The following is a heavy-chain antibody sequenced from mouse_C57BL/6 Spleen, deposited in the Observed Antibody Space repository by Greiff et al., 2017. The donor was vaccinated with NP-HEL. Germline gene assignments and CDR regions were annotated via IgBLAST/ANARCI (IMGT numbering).Heavy chain of an antibody. Sequence: QVQLKESGAELVKPGASVKISCKASGYAFSSYWMNWVKQRPGKGLEWIGQIYPGDGDTNYNGKFKGKATLTADKSSSTAYMQLSSLTSEDSAVYFCARGSRDAMDYWGQGTSVTVSS. J-gene: IGHJ4*01. CDR2: IYPGDGDT. V-gene: IGHV1-80*01. D-gene: IGHD1-1*01. CDR3: ARGSRDAMDY. CDR1: GYAFSSYW.